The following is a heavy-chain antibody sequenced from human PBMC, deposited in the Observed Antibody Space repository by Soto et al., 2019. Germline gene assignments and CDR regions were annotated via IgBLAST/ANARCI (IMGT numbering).Heavy chain of an antibody. D-gene: IGHD2-2*01. CDR2: IDPSDSYT. CDR3: ARRYCSSTSCYGAYGMDV. Sequence: GESLKISCKGSGYSFTSYWISWVRQMPGKGLEWMGRIDPSDSYTNYSPSFQGHVTISADKSISTAYLQWSSLKASDTAMYYCARRYCSSTSCYGAYGMDVWGQGTTVTVS. V-gene: IGHV5-10-1*01. CDR1: GYSFTSYW. J-gene: IGHJ6*02.